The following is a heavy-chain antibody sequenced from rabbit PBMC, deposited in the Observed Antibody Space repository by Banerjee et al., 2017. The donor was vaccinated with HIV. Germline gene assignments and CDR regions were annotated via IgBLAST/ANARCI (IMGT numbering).Heavy chain of an antibody. CDR1: GFDLSSYWY. CDR2: IYAGSSGST. V-gene: IGHV1S45*01. CDR3: ARDLAGVIGWNFDL. D-gene: IGHD4-1*01. J-gene: IGHJ4*01. Sequence: QQQLEESGGGLVKPGGTLTLTCKASGFDLSSYWYMCWVRQAPGKGLEWIACIYAGSSGSTYYASWAKGRFTISKTSSTTVTLQMTSLTAADTATYFCARDLAGVIGWNFDLWGPGTLVTVS.